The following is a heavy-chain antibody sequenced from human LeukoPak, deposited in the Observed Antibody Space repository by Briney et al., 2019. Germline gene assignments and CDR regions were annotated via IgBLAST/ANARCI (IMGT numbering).Heavy chain of an antibody. D-gene: IGHD6-13*01. V-gene: IGHV4-34*01. CDR1: GGSISSYY. Sequence: SETLSLTCTVSGGSISSYYWSWIRQPAGKGLEWIGEINHSGSTNYNPSLKSRVTISVDTSKNQFSLKLSSVTAADTAVYYCAIRTLLGGIASWGQGTMVTVSS. CDR3: AIRTLLGGIAS. J-gene: IGHJ3*01. CDR2: INHSGST.